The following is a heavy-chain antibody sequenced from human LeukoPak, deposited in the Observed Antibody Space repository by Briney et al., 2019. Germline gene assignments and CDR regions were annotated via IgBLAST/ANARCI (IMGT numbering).Heavy chain of an antibody. D-gene: IGHD5-12*01. J-gene: IGHJ6*03. CDR1: GGSFSGYY. V-gene: IGHV4-34*01. Sequence: PSETLSLTCAVYGGSFSGYYWSWIRQPPGKGLEWIGEINHSGSTNYNPSLKSRITISVDTSKNQFSLKLSSVTAADTAVYYCARVIVATIGIRWYYYYMDVWGKGTTVTVSS. CDR2: INHSGST. CDR3: ARVIVATIGIRWYYYYMDV.